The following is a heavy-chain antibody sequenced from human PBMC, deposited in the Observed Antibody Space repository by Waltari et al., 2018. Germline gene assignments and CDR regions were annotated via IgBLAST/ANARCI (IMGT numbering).Heavy chain of an antibody. CDR2: INPNSGGT. J-gene: IGHJ6*02. Sequence: QVQLVQSGAEVKKPGASVKVSCKASGYTFTGYYMHWVRQAPGQGREWMGWINPNSGGTNYAQKFQGRVTMTRDTSISTAYMELSRLRSDDTAVYYCARENKPITIFGVVIPYGMDVWGQGTTVTVSS. D-gene: IGHD3-3*01. CDR3: ARENKPITIFGVVIPYGMDV. V-gene: IGHV1-2*02. CDR1: GYTFTGYY.